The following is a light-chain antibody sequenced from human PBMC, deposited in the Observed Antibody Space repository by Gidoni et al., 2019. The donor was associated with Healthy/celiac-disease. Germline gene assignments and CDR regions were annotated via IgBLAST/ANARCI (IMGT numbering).Light chain of an antibody. CDR3: CSYEGSNTWV. CDR1: SRYVGNYNL. CDR2: EVS. J-gene: IGLJ3*02. Sequence: QSALTQPASVSGSPGQSITISCTGTSRYVGNYNLVSWYQQRPGKAPKLMIYEVSKRPSGVSNRFSGSKSGNTASLTISGLQAEDEADYYCCSYEGSNTWVFGGGTKLTVL. V-gene: IGLV2-23*02.